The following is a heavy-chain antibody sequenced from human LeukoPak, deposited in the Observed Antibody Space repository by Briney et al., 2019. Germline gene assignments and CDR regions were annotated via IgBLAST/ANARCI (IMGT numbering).Heavy chain of an antibody. CDR3: ARRKGLGSYLDYYYYYYMDV. J-gene: IGHJ6*03. Sequence: GGSLRLSCAASGFTFSSYWMSWVRQAPGKGLEWVANIKQDGSEKYYVDSVKGRFTISRDNAKNSLYLQMNSLRAEDTAVYYCARRKGLGSYLDYYYYYYMDVWGKGTTVTVSS. D-gene: IGHD3-10*01. V-gene: IGHV3-7*01. CDR1: GFTFSSYW. CDR2: IKQDGSEK.